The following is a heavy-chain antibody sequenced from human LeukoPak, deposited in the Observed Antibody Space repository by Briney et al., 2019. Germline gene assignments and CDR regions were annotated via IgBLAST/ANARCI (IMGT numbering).Heavy chain of an antibody. Sequence: PGGSLRLSCVASGFIFRSYGIHWVRQAPGKGLEGVTFIHFDGSEEYYSYLVKGRFTISRENSKNTVYLQMNTLRAEDTAVYYCAKAGIMHSNGPPEFDPWGQGTLVSVSS. D-gene: IGHD3-16*01. CDR2: IHFDGSEE. CDR1: GFIFRSYG. CDR3: AKAGIMHSNGPPEFDP. J-gene: IGHJ5*02. V-gene: IGHV3-30*02.